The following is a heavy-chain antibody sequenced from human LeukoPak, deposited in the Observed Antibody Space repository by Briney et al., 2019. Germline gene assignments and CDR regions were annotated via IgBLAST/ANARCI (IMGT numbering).Heavy chain of an antibody. CDR1: GFTFSSYG. Sequence: GGSLRLSCAASGFTFSSYGMHWVRQAPGKGLEWVAVISYDGSNKYYADSVKGRFTISRDNSKNTLYLQMNSLRAEDTAVYYCARDRGEYYDFWSGPSFDYWGQGTLVTVSS. J-gene: IGHJ4*02. CDR3: ARDRGEYYDFWSGPSFDY. CDR2: ISYDGSNK. V-gene: IGHV3-30*12. D-gene: IGHD3-3*01.